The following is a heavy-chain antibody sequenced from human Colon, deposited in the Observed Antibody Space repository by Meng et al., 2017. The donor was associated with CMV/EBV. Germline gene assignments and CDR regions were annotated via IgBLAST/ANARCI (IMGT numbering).Heavy chain of an antibody. V-gene: IGHV3-7*01. Sequence: CGAAGFSFRSYWMTWVGQAPGKRLEWVANINEDGSTKNLVDSVKGRLTISRDNAKNSLFLQMNNLRAEDTAVYYCARDAGWGLSDYWGQGTLVTVSS. CDR1: GFSFRSYW. CDR3: ARDAGWGLSDY. CDR2: INEDGSTK. D-gene: IGHD3-16*01. J-gene: IGHJ4*02.